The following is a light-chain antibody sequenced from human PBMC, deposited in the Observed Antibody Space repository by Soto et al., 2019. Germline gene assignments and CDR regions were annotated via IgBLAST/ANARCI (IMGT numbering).Light chain of an antibody. CDR2: DAS. CDR3: QQYDNLLPIP. CDR1: QDIAKN. J-gene: IGKJ5*01. V-gene: IGKV1-33*01. Sequence: IQMTQSPSSLSASVGDRVTITCQASQDIAKNLNWYQQKPGKAPKLLIYDASSLQTGVPSRFSGSGSATHFTFTISILQSEDIATYYCQQYDNLLPIPFGQGTRLQIK.